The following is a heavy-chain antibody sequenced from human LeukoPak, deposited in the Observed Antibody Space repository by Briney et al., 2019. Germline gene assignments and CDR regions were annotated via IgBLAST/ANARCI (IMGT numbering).Heavy chain of an antibody. CDR1: GGSFSGYY. Sequence: PSETLSLTCAVYGGSFSGYYWSWIRQPPGKGLEWIGEINHSGSTNYNPSLKSRVTISVDTSKNQFSLKLSSVTAADTAVYYCARPPHRGSYYHWFDPWGQGTLVTVSS. J-gene: IGHJ5*02. CDR2: INHSGST. V-gene: IGHV4-34*01. D-gene: IGHD1-26*01. CDR3: ARPPHRGSYYHWFDP.